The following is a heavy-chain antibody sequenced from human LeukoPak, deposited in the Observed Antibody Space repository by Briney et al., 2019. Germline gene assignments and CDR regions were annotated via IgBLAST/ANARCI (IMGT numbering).Heavy chain of an antibody. CDR3: ARDLYCSSTSCPTRYYYGMDV. CDR1: GYTFTGYY. V-gene: IGHV1-2*02. J-gene: IGHJ6*02. Sequence: GASVKVSCKASGYTFTGYYMHWVRQAPGQGLEWMGWINPNSGGTNYAQKFQGRVTMTRDTSISTAYMELSRLRSDDTAVYYCARDLYCSSTSCPTRYYYGMDVRGQGTTVTVSS. CDR2: INPNSGGT. D-gene: IGHD2-2*01.